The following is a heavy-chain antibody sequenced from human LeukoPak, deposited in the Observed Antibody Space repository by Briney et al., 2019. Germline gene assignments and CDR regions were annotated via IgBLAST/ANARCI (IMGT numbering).Heavy chain of an antibody. J-gene: IGHJ4*02. Sequence: PGGSLRLSCATSGFTFSSYAMSWARQAPGKGLEWVSATSGSGGNTYYADSVKGRFTISRDNSKNTLYLQMNSLRAEDTAVYYCAKAPTFSNAGTTNDFWGQGTLVTVSS. CDR1: GFTFSSYA. D-gene: IGHD6-13*01. V-gene: IGHV3-23*01. CDR3: AKAPTFSNAGTTNDF. CDR2: TSGSGGNT.